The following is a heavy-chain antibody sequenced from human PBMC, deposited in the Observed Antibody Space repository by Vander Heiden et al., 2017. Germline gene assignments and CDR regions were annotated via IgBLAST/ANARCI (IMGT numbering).Heavy chain of an antibody. CDR1: GYTFTIFE. Sequence: QLQLVQSGAEVKTPGASVTVSCKASGYTFTIFEINWVRQATGQGLEWMGWVNPNSGNTGYAQKFQGRVTMTRNTSISTAYMDLSSLRTDDTAVYYCARGAPGAYCSGGTCPYFDYWGQGTLVTVSS. D-gene: IGHD2-15*01. J-gene: IGHJ4*02. V-gene: IGHV1-8*01. CDR3: ARGAPGAYCSGGTCPYFDY. CDR2: VNPNSGNT.